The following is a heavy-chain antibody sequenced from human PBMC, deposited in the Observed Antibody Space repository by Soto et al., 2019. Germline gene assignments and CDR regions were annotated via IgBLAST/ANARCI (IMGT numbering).Heavy chain of an antibody. CDR2: ISGSGGST. Sequence: PGGSLRLSCAASGLTFSSYAMSWVRQAPGKGLEWVSAISGSGGSTYYADSVKGRFTISRDNSKNTLYLQMNSLRAEDTAVYYCAKVDGTSIFGVVTQGNDYWGQGTLVTVSS. CDR3: AKVDGTSIFGVVTQGNDY. J-gene: IGHJ4*02. V-gene: IGHV3-23*01. CDR1: GLTFSSYA. D-gene: IGHD3-3*01.